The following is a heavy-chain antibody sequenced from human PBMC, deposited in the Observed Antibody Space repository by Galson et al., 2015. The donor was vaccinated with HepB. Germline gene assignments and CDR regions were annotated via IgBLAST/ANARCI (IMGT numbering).Heavy chain of an antibody. V-gene: IGHV3-48*02. D-gene: IGHD3-22*01. CDR1: GFTFNTYN. J-gene: IGHJ4*02. CDR3: TRDRFTYYYDSSGYYYSGIFGY. Sequence: SLRLSCAASGFTFNTYNMNWVRQAPGKGLEWVSYISSSSSAIYYADSVQGRFTISRDNAKNSLYLQMNSLRDEDTAVYYCTRDRFTYYYDSSGYYYSGIFGYWGQGTRVTVSS. CDR2: ISSSSSAI.